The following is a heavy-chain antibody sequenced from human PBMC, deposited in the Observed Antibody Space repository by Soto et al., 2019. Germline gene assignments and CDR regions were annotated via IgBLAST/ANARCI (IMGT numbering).Heavy chain of an antibody. D-gene: IGHD2-15*01. CDR3: VSVVVVAASFYYGMDV. CDR2: IIPIFGTA. J-gene: IGHJ6*02. V-gene: IGHV1-69*06. Sequence: VKVSCKASGGTFSSYAISWVRQAPGQGLEWMGGIIPIFGTANYAQKFQGRVTITADKSTSTAYMELSSLRSEDTAVYYCVSVVVVAASFYYGMDVWGQGTTVTVSS. CDR1: GGTFSSYA.